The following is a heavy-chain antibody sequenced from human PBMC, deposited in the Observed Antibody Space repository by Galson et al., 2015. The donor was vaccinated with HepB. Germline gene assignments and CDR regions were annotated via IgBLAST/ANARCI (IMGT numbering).Heavy chain of an antibody. CDR3: ARDAPKGVVAVAGSGPDY. D-gene: IGHD6-19*01. CDR2: IWYDGSNK. V-gene: IGHV3-33*08. J-gene: IGHJ4*02. CDR1: GFTFSSYW. Sequence: SLRLSCAASGFTFSSYWMHWVRQAPGKGLEWVAVIWYDGSNKYYADSVKGRFTISRDNSKNTLYLQMNSLRAEDTAVYYCARDAPKGVVAVAGSGPDYWGQGTLVTVSS.